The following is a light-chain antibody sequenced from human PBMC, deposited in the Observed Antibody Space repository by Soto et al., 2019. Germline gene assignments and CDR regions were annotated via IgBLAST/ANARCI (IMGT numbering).Light chain of an antibody. CDR2: EVT. CDR1: RSDVGGYNY. V-gene: IGLV2-14*01. J-gene: IGLJ2*01. CDR3: SSFTTTTTLGVA. Sequence: ALTQPASVSGSPGQSITISCTGTRSDVGGYNYVSWYQQHPGKAPKLIIYEVTNRPSGVSHRFSGSKSVNTASLTISGLQAEDEADYYCSSFTTTTTLGVAFGGGTKLTVL.